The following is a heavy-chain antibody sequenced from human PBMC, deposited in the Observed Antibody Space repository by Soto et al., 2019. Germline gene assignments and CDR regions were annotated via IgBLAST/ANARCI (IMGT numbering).Heavy chain of an antibody. CDR2: VDGDGSSI. CDR1: GITFSGYW. Sequence: EVQLVESGGGLVQPGGSLRLCCVVSGITFSGYWMHWVRQAPGKGLEWVSRVDGDGSSITYADSVKGRFTISRDNAKNTLYLQMNSLRAEDTAVYYCVRWSEFWGQGTLVTVSS. D-gene: IGHD2-15*01. V-gene: IGHV3-74*01. CDR3: VRWSEF. J-gene: IGHJ4*02.